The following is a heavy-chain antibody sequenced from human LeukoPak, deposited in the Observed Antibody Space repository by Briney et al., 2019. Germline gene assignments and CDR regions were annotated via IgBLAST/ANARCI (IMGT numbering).Heavy chain of an antibody. J-gene: IGHJ5*02. D-gene: IGHD6-13*01. CDR1: GGSIRSSYYY. CDR3: ARRSTSLGHWFDP. V-gene: IGHV4-39*01. Sequence: SETLSLTCTVSGGSIRSSYYYWGWIRQPPGKGLEWIGSIYDSGSTYYNPSLKSRVTISVDTSKNQFSLKLSAVIAADTAVYYCARRSTSLGHWFDPWGQGTLVTVSS. CDR2: IYDSGST.